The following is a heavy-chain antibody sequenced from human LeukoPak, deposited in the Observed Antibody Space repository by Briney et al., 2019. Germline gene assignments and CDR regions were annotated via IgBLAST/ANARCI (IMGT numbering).Heavy chain of an antibody. J-gene: IGHJ5*02. CDR3: ATKQWLAPPPDA. D-gene: IGHD6-19*01. CDR2: INTDGTVT. V-gene: IGHV3-74*01. Sequence: GGSPRLSCAASGFTFSKYWMLWVRQAPGKGLDSVSRINTDGTVTTYADSVKGRFTVSRDNADNTMFLQMNSVRDEDTAVYYCATKQWLAPPPDAWGQGTPVTVSS. CDR1: GFTFSKYW.